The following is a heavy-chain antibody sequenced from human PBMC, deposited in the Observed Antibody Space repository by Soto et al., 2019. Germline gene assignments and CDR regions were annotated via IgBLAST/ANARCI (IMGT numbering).Heavy chain of an antibody. V-gene: IGHV4-31*03. Sequence: HVQLQESGPGLVKPSQTLSLTCTVSGGSFNSDLYYWTWILQHPGKGLEWIGYIYSRGNTFYTPPLKSRVDIAVDASKNQFSLRVNSVTAAYTAVYYRARARPGSYFEFEYWGQGTLVTVS. CDR3: ARARPGSYFEFEY. CDR2: IYSRGNT. D-gene: IGHD3-10*01. J-gene: IGHJ4*02. CDR1: GGSFNSDLYY.